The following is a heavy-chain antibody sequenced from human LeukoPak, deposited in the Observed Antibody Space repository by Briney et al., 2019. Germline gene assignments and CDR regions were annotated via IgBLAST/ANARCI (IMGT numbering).Heavy chain of an antibody. V-gene: IGHV3-48*03. CDR1: GFTLSSYV. CDR2: ISRSGSTK. Sequence: PGGSLRLSCAASGFTLSSYVMNWVRQAPGKGLEWVSYISRSGSTKYYADSVKGRFTISRDNAKNSLYLQMNSLRAEDTAVYYCARAYLAIAVPALYGMDVWGQGTTVTVSS. CDR3: ARAYLAIAVPALYGMDV. J-gene: IGHJ6*02. D-gene: IGHD2-2*01.